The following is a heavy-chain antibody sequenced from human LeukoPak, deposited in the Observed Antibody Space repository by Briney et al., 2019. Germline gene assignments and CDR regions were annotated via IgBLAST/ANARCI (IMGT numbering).Heavy chain of an antibody. J-gene: IGHJ4*02. V-gene: IGHV3-23*01. CDR3: ATHLLGYCSDDRCYSDDQPFDD. Sequence: GSLRLSCAASGFTFRTYAMSWVRPAPGKGLEWVSFISGGGGSTHLADSVKGRFIISRDNSKNTVFLQMNNLRTEDTAIYYCATHLLGYCSDDRCYSDDQPFDDWGQGTLVTVSS. CDR1: GFTFRTYA. CDR2: ISGGGGST. D-gene: IGHD2-15*01.